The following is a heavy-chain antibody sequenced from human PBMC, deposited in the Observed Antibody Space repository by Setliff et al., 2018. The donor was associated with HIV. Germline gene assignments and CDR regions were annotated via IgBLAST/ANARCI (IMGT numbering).Heavy chain of an antibody. Sequence: SLKISCEASGFTFDDYAMHWGRRLPGKGPEWVAAISWNSGTIAYADSVEGRFTISRDNAKNLVYLQMNSLRPEDTALYFCAKDYGDGYNWGVFDIWGQGIMVTVS. CDR2: ISWNSGTI. CDR3: AKDYGDGYNWGVFDI. D-gene: IGHD1-1*01. V-gene: IGHV3-9*01. CDR1: GFTFDDYA. J-gene: IGHJ3*02.